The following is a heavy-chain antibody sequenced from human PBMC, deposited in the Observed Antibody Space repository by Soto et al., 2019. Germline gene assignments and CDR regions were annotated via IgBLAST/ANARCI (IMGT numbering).Heavy chain of an antibody. D-gene: IGHD3-3*01. CDR1: GGSISSGGYY. CDR2: IYYSGST. CDR3: ARSGKDENNWFDP. J-gene: IGHJ5*02. Sequence: SETLSLTCTGSGGSISSGGYYWSWIRQHPGKGLEWIGYIYYSGSTYYNPSLKSRVTISVDTSKNQFSLKLSSVTAADTAVYYCARSGKDENNWFDPWGQGTLVTVSS. V-gene: IGHV4-31*03.